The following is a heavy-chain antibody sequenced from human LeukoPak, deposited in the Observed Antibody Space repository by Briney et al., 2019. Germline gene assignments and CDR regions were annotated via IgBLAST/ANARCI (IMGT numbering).Heavy chain of an antibody. CDR2: IYYSGST. CDR1: GGSISSYY. CDR3: ARLIAAAGYDY. V-gene: IGHV4-59*01. Sequence: SETLSLTCTVSGGSISSYYWSWIRQPPGKGLEWIGYIYYSGSTNYNPSLKSRVTISVDTSKNQFSLKLSSVTAADTAVYYCARLIAAAGYDYWGQGTLVTVSS. D-gene: IGHD6-13*01. J-gene: IGHJ4*02.